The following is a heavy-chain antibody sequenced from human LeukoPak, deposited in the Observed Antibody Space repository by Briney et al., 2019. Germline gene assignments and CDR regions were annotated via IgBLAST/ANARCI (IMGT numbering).Heavy chain of an antibody. Sequence: PGGSLRLSCAASGFTFSSYSMDWIRQAPGKGLEWVSYISGRSGSSIFYADSVKGRFSISRDDAKNSLYLQMNSLRDEDTAVYHCVRDDSWAFDIWGQGAMVTVSS. D-gene: IGHD2-15*01. CDR2: ISGRSGSSI. CDR1: GFTFSSYS. V-gene: IGHV3-48*02. J-gene: IGHJ3*02. CDR3: VRDDSWAFDI.